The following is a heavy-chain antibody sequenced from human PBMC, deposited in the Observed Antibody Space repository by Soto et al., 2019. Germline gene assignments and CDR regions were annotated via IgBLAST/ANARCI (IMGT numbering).Heavy chain of an antibody. CDR1: GFTFSSYA. V-gene: IGHV3-30-3*01. D-gene: IGHD5-18*01. CDR2: ISYDGSNK. Sequence: GGSLRLSCAASGFTFSSYAMHWVRQAPGKGLEWVAVISYDGSNKYYADSVKGRFTISRDNSKNTLYLQMNSLRAEDTAVYYCARAIGIQLWVQGDFDIWGQGTMVTVS. J-gene: IGHJ3*02. CDR3: ARAIGIQLWVQGDFDI.